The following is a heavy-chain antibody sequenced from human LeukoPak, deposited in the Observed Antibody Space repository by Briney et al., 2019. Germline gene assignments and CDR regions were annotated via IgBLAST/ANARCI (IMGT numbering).Heavy chain of an antibody. Sequence: SQTLSLTCTVSGGSISSGSYYWSWIRQPAGKGLEWIGRIYTSGSTNYNPSLKSRVTISVDTSKNQFSLKLSSVTAADTAVHYCASGLVGATTDYWGQGTLVTVSS. V-gene: IGHV4-61*02. CDR3: ASGLVGATTDY. J-gene: IGHJ4*02. CDR2: IYTSGST. CDR1: GGSISSGSYY. D-gene: IGHD1-26*01.